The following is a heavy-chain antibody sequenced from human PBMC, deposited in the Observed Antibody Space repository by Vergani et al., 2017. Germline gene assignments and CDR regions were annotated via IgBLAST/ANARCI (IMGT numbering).Heavy chain of an antibody. CDR3: ASGNCVVYCPKYNWLAP. J-gene: IGHJ5*02. CDR2: IYPNGNG. V-gene: IGHV4-4*07. CDR1: GGSMSDFN. Sequence: QVHLQESGPGVVKPSDTLSFTCTVSGGSMSDFNWTWIRQPAGRGLEWIGRIYPNGNGNYNESLRSRLTMSIDTSRSQFSLSLSSLTAADTAVYYCASGNCVVYCPKYNWLAPWCRGILVTVSS. D-gene: IGHD5/OR15-5a*01.